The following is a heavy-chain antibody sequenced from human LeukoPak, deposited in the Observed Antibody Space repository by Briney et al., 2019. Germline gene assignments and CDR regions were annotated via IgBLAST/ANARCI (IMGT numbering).Heavy chain of an antibody. CDR2: ISGSGGST. V-gene: IGHV3-23*01. Sequence: GGSLRLSCVASGFTVSNSYMSWVRQAPGKGLEWVSAISGSGGSTYYADSVKGRFTISRDNSKNTLYLQMNSLRAEDTAVYYCAKAPRHSAERNRYFDLWGRRTLVTVSS. CDR1: GFTVSNSY. J-gene: IGHJ2*01. CDR3: AKAPRHSAERNRYFDL. D-gene: IGHD1-26*01.